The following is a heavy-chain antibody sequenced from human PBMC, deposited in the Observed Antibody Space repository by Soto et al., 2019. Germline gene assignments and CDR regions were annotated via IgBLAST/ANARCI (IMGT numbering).Heavy chain of an antibody. J-gene: IGHJ6*02. Sequence: SQTLSLTCAISGDSVSSSNTAWNWIRQSPSRGLEWLGRTYYRSKWYNDYAVSVKSRITINPDTSKNQFSLQLSSVTAADTAVVFCSRDHADRTHYVFGNNMDVWGQGTTVTVSS. CDR3: SRDHADRTHYVFGNNMDV. D-gene: IGHD3-3*01. CDR2: TYYRSKWYN. CDR1: GDSVSSSNTA. V-gene: IGHV6-1*01.